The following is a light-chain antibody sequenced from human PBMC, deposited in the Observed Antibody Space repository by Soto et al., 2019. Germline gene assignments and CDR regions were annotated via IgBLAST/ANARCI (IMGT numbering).Light chain of an antibody. CDR2: DTS. CDR1: QSAGSY. V-gene: IGKV3-11*01. Sequence: EIVLTQSPATLSLSPGEGATLSCRASQSAGSYLAWYQQKPGQAPRLLIYDTSNRATGIPARFSGSGSGTDFTLTISSLEPEDFAIYYCQQRSASLTFGEGTKVEIK. CDR3: QQRSASLT. J-gene: IGKJ4*01.